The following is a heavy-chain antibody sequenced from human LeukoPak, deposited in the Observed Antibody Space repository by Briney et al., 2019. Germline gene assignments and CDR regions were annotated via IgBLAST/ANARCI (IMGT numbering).Heavy chain of an antibody. D-gene: IGHD2-2*01. CDR1: GVSISRSSYY. J-gene: IGHJ4*02. Sequence: PSETLSLTCIVSGVSISRSSYYWGWIRQPPGKGLEWIGTIYYSGTSYYNPSLKSRVTISVDTSRNQLSLKLTSVTAADTAVYYCARYYCSSTSCYAGYFDYWGQGTLVTVSS. V-gene: IGHV4-39*01. CDR3: ARYYCSSTSCYAGYFDY. CDR2: IYYSGTS.